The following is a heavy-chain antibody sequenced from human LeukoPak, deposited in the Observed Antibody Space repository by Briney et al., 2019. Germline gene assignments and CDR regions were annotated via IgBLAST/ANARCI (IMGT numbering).Heavy chain of an antibody. D-gene: IGHD6-6*01. CDR3: ARPRIAARLSAFDI. Sequence: GEALKISCKGSGYSFTSYWIGWVRPMPGKGLEWMGIIYPEDSDTRYSPSFQGQVTISADKSISTAYLQWSSLTASDTAMYYCARPRIAARLSAFDIWGQGTMVTVSS. V-gene: IGHV5-51*01. CDR2: IYPEDSDT. CDR1: GYSFTSYW. J-gene: IGHJ3*02.